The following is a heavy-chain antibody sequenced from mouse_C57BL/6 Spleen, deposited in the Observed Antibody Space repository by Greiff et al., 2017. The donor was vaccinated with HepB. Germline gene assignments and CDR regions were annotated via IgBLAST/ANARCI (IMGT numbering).Heavy chain of an antibody. J-gene: IGHJ2*01. CDR1: GYAFSSSW. D-gene: IGHD2-4*01. CDR3: AAYDYDGGDY. CDR2: IYPGDGGT. Sequence: QVQLQQSGPELVKPGASVKISCKASGYAFSSSWMNWVKQRPGKGLEWIGRIYPGDGGTNYNGKFKGKATLTADKSSSTAYMQLSSLTSEDSAVYFCAAYDYDGGDYWGQGATPAVSS. V-gene: IGHV1-82*01.